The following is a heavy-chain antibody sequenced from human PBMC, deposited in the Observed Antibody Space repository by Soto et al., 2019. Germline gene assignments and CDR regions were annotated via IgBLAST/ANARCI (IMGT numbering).Heavy chain of an antibody. Sequence: GASVKVSCKASGGTFSSYAISWVRQAPGQGLEWMGGIIPIFGTANYAQKFQGRVTITADESTSTAYMELSSLRSEDTAVYYCATVHADYDILTGYGWFDPWGQGTLVTVSS. J-gene: IGHJ5*02. D-gene: IGHD3-9*01. CDR3: ATVHADYDILTGYGWFDP. CDR1: GGTFSSYA. V-gene: IGHV1-69*13. CDR2: IIPIFGTA.